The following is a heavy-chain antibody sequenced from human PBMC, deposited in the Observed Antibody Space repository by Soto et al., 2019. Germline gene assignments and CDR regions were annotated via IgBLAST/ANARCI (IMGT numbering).Heavy chain of an antibody. D-gene: IGHD6-6*01. J-gene: IGHJ6*02. Sequence: QVQLVQSGAEVKKPGSSVKVSCKASGGTFSSYAISWVRQAPGQGLEWMGGIIPIFGTANYAQKFQGRVTITADESTSTAYMELSSLRSEDTAVYYGARDFAGEIAARPPRGMDVWGQGTTVTVSS. CDR3: ARDFAGEIAARPPRGMDV. CDR2: IIPIFGTA. V-gene: IGHV1-69*01. CDR1: GGTFSSYA.